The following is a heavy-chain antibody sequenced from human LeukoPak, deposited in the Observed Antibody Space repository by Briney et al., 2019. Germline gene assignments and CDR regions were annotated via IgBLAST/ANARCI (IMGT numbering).Heavy chain of an antibody. CDR2: ITSNGGLI. CDR3: AGPIWGSYVFDY. Sequence: GGPLRITCEASGCTFSSYRMDWVRQAPGKGLEWVSSITSNGGLIYYGDSVKGRFTISRDNAKNSLYLQMDSLRAEDTAVYYCAGPIWGSYVFDYWGQGTLVTVSS. J-gene: IGHJ4*02. CDR1: GCTFSSYR. V-gene: IGHV3-21*01. D-gene: IGHD3-16*01.